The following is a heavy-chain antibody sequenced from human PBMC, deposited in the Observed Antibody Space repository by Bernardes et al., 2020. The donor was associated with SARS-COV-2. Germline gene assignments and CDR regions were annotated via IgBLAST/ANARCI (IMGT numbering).Heavy chain of an antibody. Sequence: GGSLRLSCAASGFTFDDYGMSWVRQAPGKGLEWVSGINWNGGSTGHADSVKGRFTISRDNAKNSLYLQMNSLRAEDTALYYCARGQRVLRFLEWLPHPDAFDIWGQGTMVTVSS. D-gene: IGHD3-3*01. CDR3: ARGQRVLRFLEWLPHPDAFDI. V-gene: IGHV3-20*04. CDR2: INWNGGST. J-gene: IGHJ3*02. CDR1: GFTFDDYG.